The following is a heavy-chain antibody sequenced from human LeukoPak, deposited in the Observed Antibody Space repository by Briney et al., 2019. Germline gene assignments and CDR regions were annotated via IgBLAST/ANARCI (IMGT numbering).Heavy chain of an antibody. CDR1: GYTFTSYD. J-gene: IGHJ4*02. D-gene: IGHD5-12*01. CDR3: ARVGDSDGLPDY. CDR2: ISAYNGNT. Sequence: ASVKVSCKASGYTFTSYDINWVRQSTGQGLEWMGWISAYNGNTNYAQKLQGRVTMTTDTSTSTAYMELRSLRSDDTAVYYCARVGDSDGLPDYWGQGTLVTVSS. V-gene: IGHV1-18*01.